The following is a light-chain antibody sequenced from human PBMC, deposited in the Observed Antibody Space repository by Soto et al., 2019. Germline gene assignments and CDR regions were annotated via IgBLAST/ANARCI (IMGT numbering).Light chain of an antibody. V-gene: IGKV3-20*01. CDR3: QQYGSSGT. CDR1: QSVASRN. Sequence: EIVLTQSPGTLSLSPGERATLSCRASQSVASRNLAWYQQKSGQAPRLLIYGASSRAIHTPDRFSGSGSGTDFTLTISRLEPEDFAVYYCQQYGSSGTLGQGTKVDIK. J-gene: IGKJ1*01. CDR2: GAS.